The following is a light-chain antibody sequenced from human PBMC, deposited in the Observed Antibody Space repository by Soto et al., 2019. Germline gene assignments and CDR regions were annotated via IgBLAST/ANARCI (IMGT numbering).Light chain of an antibody. CDR3: CSLAGSSTYV. Sequence: SVLTQPASGSGSPGQSITISCTGTSSDVGSYNLVSWYQHHPGKAPKLMIYEGSKRPSGVSNRFSGSKSGNTASLTISGLQAEDEADYYCCSLAGSSTYVFGTGTKVTVL. CDR2: EGS. V-gene: IGLV2-23*01. J-gene: IGLJ1*01. CDR1: SSDVGSYNL.